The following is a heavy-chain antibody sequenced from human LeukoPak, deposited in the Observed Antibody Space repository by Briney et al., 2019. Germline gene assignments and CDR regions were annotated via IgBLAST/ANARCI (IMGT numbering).Heavy chain of an antibody. D-gene: IGHD1-1*01. Sequence: GGSLRLSCAASGFTFSSYEMNWVRQAPGKGLEWVSYISSSSSIIYYADSVKGRFTVPRDSAKSSLYLQMNSLRAEDTAVYYCARDGNRDGAMDVWGKGTTVTVSS. CDR3: ARDGNRDGAMDV. V-gene: IGHV3-48*01. CDR2: ISSSSSII. CDR1: GFTFSSYE. J-gene: IGHJ6*03.